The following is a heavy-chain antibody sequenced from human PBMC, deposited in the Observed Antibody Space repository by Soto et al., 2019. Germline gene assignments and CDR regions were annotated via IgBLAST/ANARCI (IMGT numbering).Heavy chain of an antibody. D-gene: IGHD5-18*01. J-gene: IGHJ4*02. CDR1: GDSGTSGDYY. CDR2: IYYSGST. CDR3: ARVGPLYSYTFDY. Sequence: PSGTVSLTCTVSGDSGTSGDYYWRWIRQPPRKGLEGIVYIYYSGSTNYNPSIKSRVTISLDTSKNQFYLTLSSVTAADTSVYYCARVGPLYSYTFDYWGQRTLLTVSS. V-gene: IGHV4-61*08.